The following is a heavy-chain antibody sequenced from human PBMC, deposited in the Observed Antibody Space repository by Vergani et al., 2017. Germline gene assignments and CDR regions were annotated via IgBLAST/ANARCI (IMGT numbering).Heavy chain of an antibody. Sequence: EVQLVESGGGLVQPGGSLRLSCAASGFPFSSYWMSWVRQAPGKGLEWVANIKQDGSEKYYVDSVKGRFTISRDNAKNSLYLQMNSLRAEDTAVYYCAGGRGDRYLDYWGQGTLVTVSS. CDR1: GFPFSSYW. D-gene: IGHD2-21*01. CDR2: IKQDGSEK. V-gene: IGHV3-7*01. J-gene: IGHJ4*02. CDR3: AGGRGDRYLDY.